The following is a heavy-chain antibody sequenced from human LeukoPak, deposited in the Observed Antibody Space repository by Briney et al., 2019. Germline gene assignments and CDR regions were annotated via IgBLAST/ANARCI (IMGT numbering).Heavy chain of an antibody. V-gene: IGHV4-59*01. J-gene: IGHJ4*02. CDR3: ARLRGNYFPDY. Sequence: PSENLSLTCAVSGGSLSSYYWSWIRQPPGKGLEWIGYIYYSGSTNYNPSLKSRITISVDTSKNQVSLKLSSVTAADTAVYYCARLRGNYFPDYWGQGTLVTVSS. CDR2: IYYSGST. D-gene: IGHD4-11*01. CDR1: GGSLSSYY.